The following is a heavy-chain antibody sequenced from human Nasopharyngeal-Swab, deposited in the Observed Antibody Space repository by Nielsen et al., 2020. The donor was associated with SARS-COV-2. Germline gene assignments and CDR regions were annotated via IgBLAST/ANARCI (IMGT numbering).Heavy chain of an antibody. D-gene: IGHD4-23*01. V-gene: IGHV3-23*01. Sequence: GGSLSLSCAASGFTFSSYAMSWVRQAPGKGLEWVSAISGSGGSTYYADSVKGRFTISRDNSKNTLYLQMNSLRAEDTAVYYCANLPSVVTPFDYWGQGTLVTVSS. CDR2: ISGSGGST. J-gene: IGHJ4*02. CDR3: ANLPSVVTPFDY. CDR1: GFTFSSYA.